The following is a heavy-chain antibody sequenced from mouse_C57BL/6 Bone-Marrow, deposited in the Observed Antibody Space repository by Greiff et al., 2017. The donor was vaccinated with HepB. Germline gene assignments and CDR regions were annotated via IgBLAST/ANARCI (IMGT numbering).Heavy chain of an antibody. CDR2: IDPENGDT. Sequence: EVKLVESGAELVRPGASVKLSCTASGFNIKDDYMHWVKQRPEQGLEWIGWIDPENGDTEYASKFQGKATITADTSSNTAYLQLSSLTSEDTAVYYCTTELQDYAMDYWGQGTSVTVSS. CDR3: TTELQDYAMDY. V-gene: IGHV14-4*01. D-gene: IGHD1-1*01. CDR1: GFNIKDDY. J-gene: IGHJ4*01.